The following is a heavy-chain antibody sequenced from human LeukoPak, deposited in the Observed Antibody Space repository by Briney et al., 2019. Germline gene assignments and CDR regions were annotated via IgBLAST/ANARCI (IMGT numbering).Heavy chain of an antibody. D-gene: IGHD6-19*01. CDR1: GGSISSSNW. CDR3: ARGNIAVAGLFDY. CDR2: IYHSGST. V-gene: IGHV4-4*02. Sequence: PSGTLSLTCAVSGGSISSSNWWSWVRQPPGKGLEWIGEIYHSGSTNYNPSLKGRVTISVDKSKNQFSLKLSSVTAADTAVYYCARGNIAVAGLFDYWGQGTLVTVSS. J-gene: IGHJ4*02.